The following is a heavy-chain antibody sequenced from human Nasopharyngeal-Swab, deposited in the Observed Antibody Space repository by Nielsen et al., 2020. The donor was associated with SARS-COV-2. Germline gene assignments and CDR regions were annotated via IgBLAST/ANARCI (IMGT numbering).Heavy chain of an antibody. J-gene: IGHJ5*02. CDR2: ISYSGST. V-gene: IGHV4-39*01. D-gene: IGHD3-3*01. CDR3: ARHGLSGITIFGVVIPKNWFDP. Sequence: WIRQPPGKGLEWIGTISYSGSTYYNPSLKSRVTISVDTSKNQFSLKLSSVTAADTAVYYCARHGLSGITIFGVVIPKNWFDPWGQGTLVTVSS.